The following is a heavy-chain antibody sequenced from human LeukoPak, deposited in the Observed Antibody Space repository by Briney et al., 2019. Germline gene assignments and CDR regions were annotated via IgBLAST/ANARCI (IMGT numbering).Heavy chain of an antibody. D-gene: IGHD6-13*01. J-gene: IGHJ5*02. Sequence: GGSLRLSCAASGFTFSSYWMSWVRQAPGKGLEWVANIKQDGSEKYYVDSVKGRFTISKDNAKNSLYLQMNSLRAEDTAVYYCAHSSSWARFDPWGQGTLVTVSS. CDR3: AHSSSWARFDP. V-gene: IGHV3-7*03. CDR2: IKQDGSEK. CDR1: GFTFSSYW.